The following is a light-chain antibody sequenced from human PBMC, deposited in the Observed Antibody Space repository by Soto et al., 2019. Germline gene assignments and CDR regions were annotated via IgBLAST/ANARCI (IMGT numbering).Light chain of an antibody. V-gene: IGLV2-14*03. CDR3: SSYTSTNTHV. J-gene: IGLJ1*01. CDR1: SRDVGGYKY. CDR2: DVD. Sequence: QSVLTKAACVSGSPGQWITNSCTGTSRDVGGYKYVSWFQQHPGKAPKLMIYDVDNRPSGVSNRFSGSKSGNTASLTISGPQAEDEADYYCSSYTSTNTHVFGTGTKVTVL.